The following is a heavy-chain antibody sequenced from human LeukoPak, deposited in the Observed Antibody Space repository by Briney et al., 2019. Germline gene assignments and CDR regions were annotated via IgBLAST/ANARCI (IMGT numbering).Heavy chain of an antibody. CDR2: IDPSDSYT. CDR1: GYSFTSYW. V-gene: IGHV5-10-1*01. CDR3: AREDYYGSGSSYYFDY. Sequence: GESLKISCKGSGYSFTSYWISWVRQMPGKGLEWMGRIDPSDSYTNYSPSFQGDVTISADKSISTAYLQWSSLKASDTAMYYCAREDYYGSGSSYYFDYWGQGTLVTVSS. D-gene: IGHD3-10*01. J-gene: IGHJ4*02.